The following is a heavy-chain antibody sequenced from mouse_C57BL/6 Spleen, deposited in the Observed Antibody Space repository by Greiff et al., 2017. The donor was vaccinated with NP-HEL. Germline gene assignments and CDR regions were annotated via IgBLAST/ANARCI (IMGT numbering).Heavy chain of an antibody. CDR1: GYTFTDYY. J-gene: IGHJ3*01. V-gene: IGHV1-26*01. Sequence: EVQLQQSGPELVKPGASVKISCKASGYTFTDYYMNWVKQSHGKSLEWIGDINPNNGGTSYNQKFKGKATLTVDKSSSTAYMELRSLTSEDSAVYSCAKRGNYYGSSYPFAYWGQGTLVTVSA. CDR3: AKRGNYYGSSYPFAY. CDR2: INPNNGGT. D-gene: IGHD1-1*01.